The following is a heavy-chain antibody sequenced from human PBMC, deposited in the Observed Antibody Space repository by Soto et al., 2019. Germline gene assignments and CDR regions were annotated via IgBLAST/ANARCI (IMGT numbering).Heavy chain of an antibody. V-gene: IGHV4-4*02. Sequence: PSETLSLTCAVSGGSISSNNWWSWVRQPPGKGLEWIGEIYHSGSTNYNPSLKSRVTISVDKSKNQFSLKLSSVTAADTAVYYCARCYGSGSSYYYYYGMDVWGQGTTVTIS. CDR3: ARCYGSGSSYYYYYGMDV. CDR1: GGSISSNNW. D-gene: IGHD3-10*01. CDR2: IYHSGST. J-gene: IGHJ6*02.